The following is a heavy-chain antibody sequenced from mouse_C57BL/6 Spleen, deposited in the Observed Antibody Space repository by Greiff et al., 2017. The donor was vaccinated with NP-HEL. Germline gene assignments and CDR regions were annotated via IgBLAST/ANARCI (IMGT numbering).Heavy chain of an antibody. CDR1: GYTFTSYD. J-gene: IGHJ2*01. CDR3: ACRGGLYYGLRYEEDY. CDR2: IYPRDGRT. D-gene: IGHD1-1*01. Sequence: VQLQQSGPELVKPGASVKLSCKASGYTFTSYDINWVKQRPGQGLEWIGRIYPRDGRTNYNDKFKGKATLTVDTSSSTAYMELHSLTSEYSAVEFWACRGGLYYGLRYEEDYWGQGTTLTVSS. V-gene: IGHV1-85*01.